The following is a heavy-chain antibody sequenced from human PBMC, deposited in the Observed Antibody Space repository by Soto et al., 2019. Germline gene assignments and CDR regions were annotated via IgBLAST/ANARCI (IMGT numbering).Heavy chain of an antibody. J-gene: IGHJ4*02. CDR3: ARDGSAAGFDY. CDR1: GGSISSGGYY. D-gene: IGHD6-13*01. Sequence: PSETLSLTCTVSGGSISSGGYYWSWIRQHPGKGLEWIGYIYYSGSTYYNPSLKSRVTISVDTSKDQSSLKLSSVTAADTAVYYCARDGSAAGFDYWGQGTLVTVSS. V-gene: IGHV4-31*03. CDR2: IYYSGST.